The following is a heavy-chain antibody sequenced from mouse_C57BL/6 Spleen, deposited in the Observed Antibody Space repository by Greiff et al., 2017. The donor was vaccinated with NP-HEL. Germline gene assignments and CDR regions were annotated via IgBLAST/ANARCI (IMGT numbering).Heavy chain of an antibody. D-gene: IGHD2-3*01. CDR1: GFTFSSYA. CDR2: ISDGGSYT. Sequence: EVKLMESGGGLVKPGGSLKLSCAASGFTFSSYAMSWVRQTPEKRLEWVATISDGGSYTYYPDNVKGRFTISRDNAKNNLYLQMSHLKSEDTAMYYCAREGLLNWYFDVWGTGTTVTVSS. J-gene: IGHJ1*03. V-gene: IGHV5-4*01. CDR3: AREGLLNWYFDV.